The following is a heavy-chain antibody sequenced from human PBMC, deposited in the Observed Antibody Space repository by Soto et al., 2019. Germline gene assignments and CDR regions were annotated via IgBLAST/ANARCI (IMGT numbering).Heavy chain of an antibody. D-gene: IGHD3-3*01. V-gene: IGHV1-69*13. Sequence: SVKVSCKASGGTFSSYAISWVRQAPGQGLEWMGGIIPIFGTANYAQKFQGRVTITADESTSTAYMELSSLRSEDTAVYYCARDERITIFGVVIKQDYYHYYGMDVWGQGTTVTVSS. CDR3: ARDERITIFGVVIKQDYYHYYGMDV. CDR2: IIPIFGTA. CDR1: GGTFSSYA. J-gene: IGHJ6*02.